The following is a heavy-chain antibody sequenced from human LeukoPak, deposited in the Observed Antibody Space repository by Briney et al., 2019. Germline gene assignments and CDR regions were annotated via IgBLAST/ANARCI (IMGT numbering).Heavy chain of an antibody. CDR2: IIPIFGTA. CDR3: ASWQMSTVTTLAFDI. Sequence: GSSVKVSCKASGGIFSSYAISWVRQAPGQGLEWMGGIIPIFGTANYAQKFQGRVTVTADKSTSTAYMELSSLRSEDTAVYYCASWQMSTVTTLAFDIWGQGTTVTVSS. J-gene: IGHJ3*02. CDR1: GGIFSSYA. V-gene: IGHV1-69*06. D-gene: IGHD4-17*01.